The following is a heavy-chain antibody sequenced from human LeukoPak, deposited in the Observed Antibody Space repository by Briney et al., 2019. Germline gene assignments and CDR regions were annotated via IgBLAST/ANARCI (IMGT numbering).Heavy chain of an antibody. CDR2: INPSGGDT. J-gene: IGHJ4*02. V-gene: IGHV1-46*01. CDR3: AREVMDNLRFDY. CDR1: GYXFTSYY. Sequence: ASVKVSCKASGYXFTSYYIHWVRQAPGQGLEWMGIINPSGGDTSYAQKFQGRLTMTRDTSTNTVYMELTSLRSEDTAVYYCAREVMDNLRFDYWGQGTLVTVSS. D-gene: IGHD1-14*01.